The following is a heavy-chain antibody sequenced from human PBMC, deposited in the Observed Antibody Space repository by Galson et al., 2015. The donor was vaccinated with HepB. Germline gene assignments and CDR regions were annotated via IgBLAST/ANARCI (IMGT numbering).Heavy chain of an antibody. CDR3: ARVRINNLDY. D-gene: IGHD1/OR15-1a*01. V-gene: IGHV3-30-3*01. J-gene: IGHJ4*02. CDR2: LSYDGNNK. CDR1: GFTFSDYA. Sequence: SLRLSCAASGFTFSDYAVYWVRQAPGKGLEWVAILSYDGNNKYYTKSVKGRFTVSRENSKNTLYLQMNSLRFEDTSMYYCARVRINNLDYWGQGTLVTVSS.